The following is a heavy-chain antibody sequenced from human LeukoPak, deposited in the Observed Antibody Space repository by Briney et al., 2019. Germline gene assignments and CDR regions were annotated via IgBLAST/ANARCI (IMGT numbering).Heavy chain of an antibody. J-gene: IGHJ4*02. D-gene: IGHD5-24*01. CDR2: ISGNGGRT. CDR3: AKVAEMGTILGKFDN. Sequence: PGGSLRLSCAASGFTFSSYAMSWVRQAPGKGLEWVSAISGNGGRTYYGDSVKSRFTISRDNSKNTLYLQTNSLRAEDTAVFYCAKVAEMGTILGKFDNWGQGTLVTVSS. V-gene: IGHV3-23*01. CDR1: GFTFSSYA.